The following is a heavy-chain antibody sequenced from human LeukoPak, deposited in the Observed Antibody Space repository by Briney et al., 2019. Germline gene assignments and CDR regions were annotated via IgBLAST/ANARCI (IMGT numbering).Heavy chain of an antibody. Sequence: SGPALVKPPRTLTLTCTFSGFSLSTSGMCVSWIRQPPGKALEWLALIDWDDDKYYSTSLKTRLTISKDTSKNQVVLTMTNMDPVGTATYYCARMGGSSSSGGIDYWGQGTLVTVSS. CDR3: ARMGGSSSSGGIDY. V-gene: IGHV2-70*01. CDR2: IDWDDDK. CDR1: GFSLSTSGMC. J-gene: IGHJ4*02. D-gene: IGHD6-6*01.